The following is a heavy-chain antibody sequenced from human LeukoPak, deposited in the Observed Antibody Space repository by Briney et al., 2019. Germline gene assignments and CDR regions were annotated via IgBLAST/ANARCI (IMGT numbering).Heavy chain of an antibody. CDR1: SYSISSGYY. J-gene: IGHJ4*02. Sequence: PSETLSLTCTVSSYSISSGYYWGWIRQPPGKGLEWIGSIYHSGSTYYNPSLKSRVTISVDTSKNQFSLKLSSVTAADTAVYYCAGEEMANDYWGQGTLVTVSS. V-gene: IGHV4-38-2*02. CDR3: AGEEMANDY. CDR2: IYHSGST. D-gene: IGHD5-24*01.